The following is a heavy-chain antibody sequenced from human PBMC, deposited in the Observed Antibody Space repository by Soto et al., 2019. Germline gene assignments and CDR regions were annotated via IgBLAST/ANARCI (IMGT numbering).Heavy chain of an antibody. CDR1: GFTFSSYW. CDR3: ARESRHMKPYYYYGMDV. Sequence: GGSLRLSCAASGFTFSSYWMHWVRQAPGKGLVWVSRINSDGSSTSYADSVKGRFTISRDNAKNTLYLQMNSLRAEDTAVYYCARESRHMKPYYYYGMDVWGQGTTVTVSS. V-gene: IGHV3-74*01. CDR2: INSDGSST. J-gene: IGHJ6*02. D-gene: IGHD2-21*01.